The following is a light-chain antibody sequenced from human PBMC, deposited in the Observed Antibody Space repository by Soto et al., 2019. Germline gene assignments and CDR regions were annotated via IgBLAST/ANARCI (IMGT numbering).Light chain of an antibody. CDR3: QQANSFPLN. J-gene: IGKJ4*01. CDR2: AAT. Sequence: DIQMTQSPSSVSASVGDRVTITCRASQAISSWLAWYQQKPGKAPRLLIYAATNLQSGVPSRFSGSGSGTDFTLTISSLQSEDFGIYYCQQANSFPLNFGGGTKVDVK. V-gene: IGKV1D-12*01. CDR1: QAISSW.